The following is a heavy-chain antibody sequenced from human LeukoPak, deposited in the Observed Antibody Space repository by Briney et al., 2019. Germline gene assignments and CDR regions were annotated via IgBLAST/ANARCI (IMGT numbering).Heavy chain of an antibody. V-gene: IGHV1-69*13. Sequence: SVKVSCKASGGTFSSYAISWVRQAPGQGLEWMGGIIPIFGTANYAQKFQGRVTITADESTSTAYMELSSLRSEDTAVYYCASSNRSGSYYPEFGYWGQGTLATVSS. J-gene: IGHJ4*02. D-gene: IGHD3-10*01. CDR1: GGTFSSYA. CDR3: ASSNRSGSYYPEFGY. CDR2: IIPIFGTA.